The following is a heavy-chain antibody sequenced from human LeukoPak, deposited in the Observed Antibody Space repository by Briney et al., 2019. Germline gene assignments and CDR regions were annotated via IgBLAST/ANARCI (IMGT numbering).Heavy chain of an antibody. CDR3: ARSDYGDLKRD. V-gene: IGHV3-21*04. CDR1: GFTFGSYN. CDR2: ISTSSSYI. D-gene: IGHD4-17*01. J-gene: IGHJ4*02. Sequence: GGSLRLSCAASGFTFGSYNMNWVRQAPGKGLEWVSSISTSSSYIYYADSVKGRFTISRDNAKNSLYLQMNSLRAEDTAVYYCARSDYGDLKRDWGQGTLVTVSS.